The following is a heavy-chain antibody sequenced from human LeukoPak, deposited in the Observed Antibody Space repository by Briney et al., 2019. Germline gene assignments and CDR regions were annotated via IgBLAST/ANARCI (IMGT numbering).Heavy chain of an antibody. V-gene: IGHV3-21*01. D-gene: IGHD2-15*01. CDR2: ISSSSSYI. Sequence: GGSLRLSCAASGFTFSSYSMNWVRQAPGEGLEWVSSISSSSSYIYYADSVKGRFTISRDNAKNSPYLQMNSLRAEDTAVYYCARGVVVVAATPDYWGQGTLVTVSS. J-gene: IGHJ4*02. CDR3: ARGVVVVAATPDY. CDR1: GFTFSSYS.